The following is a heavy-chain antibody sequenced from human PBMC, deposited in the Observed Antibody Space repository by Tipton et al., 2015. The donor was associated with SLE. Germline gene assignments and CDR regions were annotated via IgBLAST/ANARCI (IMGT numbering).Heavy chain of an antibody. J-gene: IGHJ6*03. CDR1: GFTFSSYA. V-gene: IGHV3-23*01. D-gene: IGHD2-15*01. CDR3: AKAGYCSGGSCYDYYYMDV. Sequence: GSLRLSCAASGFTFSSYAMSWVRQAPGKGLEWVSAISGSGGSTYYADSVKGRFTISRDNSKNTLYLQMNSLRAEDTAVYYCAKAGYCSGGSCYDYYYMDVWGKGTTVTVSS. CDR2: ISGSGGST.